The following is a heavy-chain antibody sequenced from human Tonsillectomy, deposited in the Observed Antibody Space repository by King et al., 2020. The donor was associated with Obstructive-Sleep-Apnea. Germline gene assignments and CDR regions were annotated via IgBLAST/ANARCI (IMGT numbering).Heavy chain of an antibody. CDR3: AGVGTDLGY. V-gene: IGHV1-69*04. J-gene: IGHJ4*02. CDR1: GGTFSSYA. CDR2: IIPILGIA. D-gene: IGHD1-1*01. Sequence: VQLVQSGAEVKKPGSSVKVSCKASGGTFSSYAISWVRQAPGQGLEWLGGIIPILGIANYAQKFQGGVPITADKSTSTAYMELSSLSSEDTAVYYWAGVGTDLGYWGQGTLVTVSS.